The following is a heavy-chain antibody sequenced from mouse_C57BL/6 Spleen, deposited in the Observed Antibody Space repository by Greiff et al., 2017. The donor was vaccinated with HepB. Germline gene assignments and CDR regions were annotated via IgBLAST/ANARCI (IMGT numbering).Heavy chain of an antibody. CDR1: GYTFTSYW. V-gene: IGHV1-55*01. Sequence: QVQLQQPGAELVKPGASVKMSCKASGYTFTSYWITWVKQRPGQGLEWIGDIYPGSGSTNYNEKFKSKATLTVDTSSSTAYMQLSSLASEDSAVYYCSRRDSIYGGYFDYWGQGTTLTVSS. CDR3: SRRDSIYGGYFDY. J-gene: IGHJ2*01. CDR2: IYPGSGST. D-gene: IGHD2-5*01.